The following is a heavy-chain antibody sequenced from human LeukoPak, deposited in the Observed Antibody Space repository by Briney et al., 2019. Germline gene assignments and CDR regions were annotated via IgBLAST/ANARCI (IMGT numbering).Heavy chain of an antibody. V-gene: IGHV4-39*07. CDR3: ARELGYNYGYNWFDP. CDR1: GGSISSSSYY. Sequence: SETLSLTCTVSGGSISSSSYYWGWIRQPPGKGLEWIGSIYYSGSTYYNPSLKSRVTISVDTSKNQFSLKLSSVTAADTAVYYCARELGYNYGYNWFDPWGQGTLVTVSS. CDR2: IYYSGST. J-gene: IGHJ5*02. D-gene: IGHD5-18*01.